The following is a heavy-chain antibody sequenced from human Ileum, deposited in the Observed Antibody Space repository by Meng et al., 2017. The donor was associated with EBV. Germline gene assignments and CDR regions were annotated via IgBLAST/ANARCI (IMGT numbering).Heavy chain of an antibody. D-gene: IGHD3-22*01. Sequence: QVQLEVSGPRLVSPSETLACACPFSGGTISRSDWGRWVRQPPGKGLEGIGETSHSGSTNYSPSLKSRVTISLDKSKNQLSLKLNSVTAADTAVYYCASSDYYRSDYWGQGTLVTVSS. V-gene: IGHV4-4*02. CDR2: TSHSGST. CDR1: GGTISRSDW. CDR3: ASSDYYRSDY. J-gene: IGHJ4*02.